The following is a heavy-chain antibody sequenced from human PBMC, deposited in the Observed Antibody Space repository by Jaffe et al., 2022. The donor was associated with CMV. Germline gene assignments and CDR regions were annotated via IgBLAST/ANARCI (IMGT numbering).Heavy chain of an antibody. J-gene: IGHJ6*03. CDR2: IWYDGSNK. CDR3: ARDGGSYPRATYYYYYYMDV. V-gene: IGHV3-33*08. Sequence: QVQLVESGGGVVQPGRSLRLSCAASGFTFSSYGMHWVRQAPGKGLEWVAVIWYDGSNKYYADSVKGRFTISRDNSKNTLYLQMNSLRAEDTAVYYCARDGGSYPRATYYYYYYMDVWGKGTTVTVSS. CDR1: GFTFSSYG. D-gene: IGHD1-26*01.